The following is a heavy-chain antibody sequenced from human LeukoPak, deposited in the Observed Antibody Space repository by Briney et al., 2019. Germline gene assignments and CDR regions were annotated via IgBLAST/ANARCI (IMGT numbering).Heavy chain of an antibody. CDR1: GLTFNHAW. CDR3: TTLSFRYTLTSDF. J-gene: IGHJ4*02. Sequence: GGSLRLSCAASGLTFNHAWMTWVRRAPGKGLEWVGRIKSKSDGGTTDYAATVQGRFAISRDDSKATVYLQMTGLKTDDTAVYYCTTLSFRYTLTSDFWGQGALVIVSS. D-gene: IGHD5-18*01. CDR2: IKSKSDGGTT. V-gene: IGHV3-15*01.